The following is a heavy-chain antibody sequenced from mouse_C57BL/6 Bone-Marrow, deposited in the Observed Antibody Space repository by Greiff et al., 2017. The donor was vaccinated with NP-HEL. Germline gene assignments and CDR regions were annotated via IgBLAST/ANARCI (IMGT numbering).Heavy chain of an antibody. Sequence: EVQLQQSGPELVKPGASVKIPCKASGYTFTDYNMDWVKQSHGKSLEWIGDINPNNGGPIYNQKFKGKATLTVDKSSSTAYMELRSLTSEDTAVYYCARSWGPSIAMDYWGQGTSVTVSS. CDR1: GYTFTDYN. V-gene: IGHV1-18*01. CDR2: INPNNGGP. D-gene: IGHD2-3*01. J-gene: IGHJ4*01. CDR3: ARSWGPSIAMDY.